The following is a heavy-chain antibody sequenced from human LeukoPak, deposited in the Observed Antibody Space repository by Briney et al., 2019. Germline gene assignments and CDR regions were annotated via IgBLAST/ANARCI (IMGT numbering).Heavy chain of an antibody. J-gene: IGHJ4*02. CDR1: GFTFSGYG. CDR2: ISYDGSNK. Sequence: GGSLRLSCAASGFTFSGYGMHWVRQAPGKGLEWVAVISYDGSNKYYADSVKGRFTISRDNSKNTLYLQMNSLRAEDTAVYYCAKGRTNFDYWGQGTLVTVSS. V-gene: IGHV3-30*18. D-gene: IGHD3/OR15-3a*01. CDR3: AKGRTNFDY.